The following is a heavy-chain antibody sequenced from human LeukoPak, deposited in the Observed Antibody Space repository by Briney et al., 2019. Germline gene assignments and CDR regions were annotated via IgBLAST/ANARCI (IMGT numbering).Heavy chain of an antibody. V-gene: IGHV1-18*01. Sequence: ASVKVSCKASGYTFTSYGISWVRQAPGQGLEWVGWISAYNGNTNYAQKLQGRVTMTTDTSTSTAYMELRSLRSDDTAVYYCARDPGDMTTVTTLRHDYWGQGTLVTVSS. CDR1: GYTFTSYG. CDR2: ISAYNGNT. J-gene: IGHJ4*02. CDR3: ARDPGDMTTVTTLRHDY. D-gene: IGHD4-17*01.